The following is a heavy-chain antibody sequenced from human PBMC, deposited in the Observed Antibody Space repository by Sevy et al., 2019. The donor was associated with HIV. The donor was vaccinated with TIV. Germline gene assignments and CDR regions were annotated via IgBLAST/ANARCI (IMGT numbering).Heavy chain of an antibody. D-gene: IGHD3-10*01. CDR3: ARDLLWLSAHYYGSGRYPFDP. V-gene: IGHV3-21*01. Sequence: GGSLRLSCAASGFTFSSYSMNWVRQAPGKGLEWVSSISSSSSYIYYADSVKGRFTISRDNAKNSLYLQMNSLRAEDTAVYYCARDLLWLSAHYYGSGRYPFDPWGQGTLVTVSS. J-gene: IGHJ5*02. CDR1: GFTFSSYS. CDR2: ISSSSSYI.